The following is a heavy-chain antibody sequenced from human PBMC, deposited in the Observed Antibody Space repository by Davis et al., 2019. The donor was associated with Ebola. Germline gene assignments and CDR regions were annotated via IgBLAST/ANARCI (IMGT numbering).Heavy chain of an antibody. CDR1: DVSITRHC. CDR3: SERGSSV. D-gene: IGHD3-10*01. J-gene: IGHJ4*02. CDR2: IYYTGSA. Sequence: PSETLSLTLTVSDVSITRHCWSGIRQPPGKRLDWFESIYYTGSAYYNSSLASRATISVDTSKNQFSLKLTSVTATDTAMYYCSERGSSVWSQGTLVTVSS. V-gene: IGHV4-59*03.